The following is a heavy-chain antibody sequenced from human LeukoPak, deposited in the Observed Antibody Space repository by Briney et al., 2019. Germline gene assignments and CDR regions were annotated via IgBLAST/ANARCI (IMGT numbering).Heavy chain of an antibody. CDR1: GYTFTSYD. CDR3: ARWAGRNYYYYYYMDV. J-gene: IGHJ6*03. Sequence: ASVKVSCKASGYTFTSYDINWVRQATGQGLEWMGWMNPNSGYTGYAQKFQGRVTMTRNTSISTAYMELSSLRSEDTAVYYCARWAGRNYYYYYYMDVWGKGTTVTISS. V-gene: IGHV1-8*01. CDR2: MNPNSGYT.